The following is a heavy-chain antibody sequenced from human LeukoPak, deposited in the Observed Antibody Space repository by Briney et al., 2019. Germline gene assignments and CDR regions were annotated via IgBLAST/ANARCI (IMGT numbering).Heavy chain of an antibody. CDR3: ARDEEEMATIKSLY. D-gene: IGHD5-24*01. CDR2: ISSSGSTI. V-gene: IGHV3-11*01. Sequence: GGSLRLSCAASGFTFSDYYMSWIRQAPGKGLEWVSYISSSGSTIYYADSVKGRFTISRDNAKNSLYLQMNSLRAEDTAVYYCARDEEEMATIKSLYWGQGTLVTVSS. CDR1: GFTFSDYY. J-gene: IGHJ4*02.